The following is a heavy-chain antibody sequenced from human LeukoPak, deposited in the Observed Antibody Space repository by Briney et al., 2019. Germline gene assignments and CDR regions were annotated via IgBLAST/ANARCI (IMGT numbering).Heavy chain of an antibody. D-gene: IGHD2-15*01. Sequence: GESLRLSCGASGLTVSSYAMSWVRQAPGKGLEWVSTIIGSAANTYYADSVKGRFTISRDDSKNTLYLQMSSLRADDTALYYCAKSPPRCSGGSCYGYWGQGTLVTVSS. CDR2: IIGSAANT. J-gene: IGHJ4*02. CDR3: AKSPPRCSGGSCYGY. CDR1: GLTVSSYA. V-gene: IGHV3-23*01.